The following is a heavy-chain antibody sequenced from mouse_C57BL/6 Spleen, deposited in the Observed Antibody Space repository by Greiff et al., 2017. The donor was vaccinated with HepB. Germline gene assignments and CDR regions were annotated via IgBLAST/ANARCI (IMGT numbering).Heavy chain of an antibody. CDR3: ARSYYSNDYAMDY. CDR2: IDPSDSET. Sequence: QVHVKQSGAELVRPGSSVKLSCKASGYTFTSYWMHWVKQRPIQGLEWIGNIDPSDSETHYNQKFKDKATLTVDTSSSTAYMQLSSLTSEDSAVYYGARSYYSNDYAMDYWGQGTSVTVSS. D-gene: IGHD2-5*01. J-gene: IGHJ4*01. CDR1: GYTFTSYW. V-gene: IGHV1-52*01.